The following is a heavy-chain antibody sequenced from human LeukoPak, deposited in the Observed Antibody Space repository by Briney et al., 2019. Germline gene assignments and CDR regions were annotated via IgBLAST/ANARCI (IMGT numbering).Heavy chain of an antibody. V-gene: IGHV3-48*01. Sequence: GGSLRLSCAASGFTFSTYSMNWVRQAPGKGLEWVSYISGSSSTIYYADSVKGRFTISRDDAKNSLYLQMNSLRAEDTAVYYCATPFDYWGQGSLVTVSS. CDR1: GFTFSTYS. CDR3: ATPFDY. J-gene: IGHJ4*02. CDR2: ISGSSSTI.